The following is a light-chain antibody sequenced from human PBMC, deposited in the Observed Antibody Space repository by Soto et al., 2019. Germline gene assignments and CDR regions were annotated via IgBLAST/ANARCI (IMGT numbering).Light chain of an antibody. J-gene: IGLJ2*01. V-gene: IGLV2-14*01. CDR1: SSDVGRFNY. CDR2: EVT. CDR3: ASYTTATTHFL. Sequence: QSALTQPASVSGSPGQSITISCTGTSSDVGRFNYVSWYQQHPGKVPKLLIYEVTKRPPGVSNRFSGSKSGNTASLTISGLQADDEADYYCASYTTATTHFLFGGGTKVTVL.